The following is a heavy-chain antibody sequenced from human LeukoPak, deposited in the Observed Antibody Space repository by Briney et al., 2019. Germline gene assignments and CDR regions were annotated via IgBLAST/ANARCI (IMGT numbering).Heavy chain of an antibody. V-gene: IGHV1-46*01. J-gene: IGHJ4*02. D-gene: IGHD4-23*01. Sequence: ASVKVSCKASGYTFTSYYMHWVRQAPGQGLEWMGIINPSGGSTSYAQKFQGRVTMTRDTSTSTVYMELSSLRSDDTAVYYCARDRHGGNSDYWGQGTLVTVSS. CDR3: ARDRHGGNSDY. CDR1: GYTFTSYY. CDR2: INPSGGST.